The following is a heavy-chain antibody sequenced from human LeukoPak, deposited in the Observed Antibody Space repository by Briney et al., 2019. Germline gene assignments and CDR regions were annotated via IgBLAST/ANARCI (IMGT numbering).Heavy chain of an antibody. Sequence: GASVKVSCTASGYTFTSYYMHWVRQAPGQGLEWMGIINPSGGSTSYAQKFQGRVTMTRDTSTSTVYMELSSLRSEDTAVYYCARVSRGPSSSWYNWFDPWGQGTLVTVSS. J-gene: IGHJ5*02. CDR1: GYTFTSYY. CDR2: INPSGGST. D-gene: IGHD6-13*01. CDR3: ARVSRGPSSSWYNWFDP. V-gene: IGHV1-46*01.